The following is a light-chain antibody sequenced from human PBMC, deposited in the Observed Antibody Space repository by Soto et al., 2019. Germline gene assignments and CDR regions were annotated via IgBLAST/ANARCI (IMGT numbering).Light chain of an antibody. Sequence: QSALTQPASVSGSSGQSITISCTGTSSDVGSYNLVSWHQHHPGKAPKLIIYEGDKRPSGVSNRFSGSKSGNTASLTISGLQAEDEADYYCCSYAGSYTHVFGTGTKLTVL. J-gene: IGLJ1*01. V-gene: IGLV2-23*01. CDR1: SSDVGSYNL. CDR2: EGD. CDR3: CSYAGSYTHV.